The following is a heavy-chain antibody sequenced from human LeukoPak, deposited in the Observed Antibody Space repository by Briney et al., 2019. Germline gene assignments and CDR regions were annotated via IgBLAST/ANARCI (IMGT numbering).Heavy chain of an antibody. J-gene: IGHJ6*03. CDR2: IYYSGST. CDR1: GGSISSYY. V-gene: IGHV4-59*01. Sequence: SEALSLTCTVSGGSISSYYWSWIRQPPGKGLEWIGYIYYSGSTNYNPSLKSRVTISVDTSKNQFSLKLSSVTAADTAVYYCARSADDYYYYMDVWGKGTTVTISS. CDR3: ARSADDYYYYMDV.